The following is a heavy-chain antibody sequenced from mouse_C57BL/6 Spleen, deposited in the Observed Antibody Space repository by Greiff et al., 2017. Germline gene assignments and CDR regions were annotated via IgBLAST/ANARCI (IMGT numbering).Heavy chain of an antibody. J-gene: IGHJ4*01. D-gene: IGHD1-1*01. Sequence: QVQLQQPGAELVKPGASVKMSCKASGYTFTSYWITWVKQRPGQGLEWIGDIYPGSGSTNYNEKFKSKATLTVDTSSSTAYMQLSSLTSDDSAVYYCARYYYGSSDYAMDYWGQGTSVTVSS. CDR3: ARYYYGSSDYAMDY. CDR2: IYPGSGST. V-gene: IGHV1-55*01. CDR1: GYTFTSYW.